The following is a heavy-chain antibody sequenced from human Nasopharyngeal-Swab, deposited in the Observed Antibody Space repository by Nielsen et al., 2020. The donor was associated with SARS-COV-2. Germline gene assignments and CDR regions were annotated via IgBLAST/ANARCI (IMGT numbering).Heavy chain of an antibody. V-gene: IGHV1-24*01. D-gene: IGHD1-14*01. CDR3: ATADPAGSPSVWFDY. Sequence: ASVKVSCKVSGYTLTELSMHRVRLAPGKGLEWMGGFDPEDGETIYAQKFQGRVTMTEDTSTDTAYMELSSLRSEDTAVYYCATADPAGSPSVWFDYWGQGTLVTVSS. J-gene: IGHJ4*02. CDR2: FDPEDGET. CDR1: GYTLTELS.